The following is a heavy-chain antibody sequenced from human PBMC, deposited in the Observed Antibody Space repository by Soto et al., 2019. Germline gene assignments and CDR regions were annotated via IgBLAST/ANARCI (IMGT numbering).Heavy chain of an antibody. CDR3: ARAIAVGSTSLDY. J-gene: IGHJ4*02. D-gene: IGHD6-19*01. Sequence: PGGSLRLSCVASGFTFSSYWMSWVRQAPGGGLEWVANIKQDGTEIHYVESVKGRFTIFRDNAKNSLYLQMDSLRDEDTAVYFCARAIAVGSTSLDYWGLGTRVTVSS. CDR2: IKQDGTEI. CDR1: GFTFSSYW. V-gene: IGHV3-7*04.